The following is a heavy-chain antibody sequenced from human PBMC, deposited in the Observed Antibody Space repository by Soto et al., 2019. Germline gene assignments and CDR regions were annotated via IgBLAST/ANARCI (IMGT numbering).Heavy chain of an antibody. CDR1: GYSFTSYW. CDR2: IYPGDSDT. CDR3: ARHRTAMVLPYDAFDI. J-gene: IGHJ3*02. D-gene: IGHD5-18*01. Sequence: GESLKISCKGSGYSFTSYWIGWVRQMPGKGLEWMGIIYPGDSDTRYSPSFQGQVTISADKSISTAYLQWSSLKASDTAMYYCARHRTAMVLPYDAFDIWGQGTMVTVSS. V-gene: IGHV5-51*01.